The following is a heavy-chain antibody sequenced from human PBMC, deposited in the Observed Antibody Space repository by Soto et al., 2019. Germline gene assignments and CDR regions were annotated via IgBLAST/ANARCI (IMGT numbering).Heavy chain of an antibody. D-gene: IGHD3-10*01. V-gene: IGHV4-59*11. J-gene: IGHJ5*02. Sequence: PSETLSLTCNVSGGSLSDHYWSWIQQSPGKGLEWIGYIYFSGITDYSPSLKSRVTMSIDTSNNQFSLKLSSVTAADTAVYYCARGGGWHRFDPWGQGTLVTVSS. CDR1: GGSLSDHY. CDR3: ARGGGWHRFDP. CDR2: IYFSGIT.